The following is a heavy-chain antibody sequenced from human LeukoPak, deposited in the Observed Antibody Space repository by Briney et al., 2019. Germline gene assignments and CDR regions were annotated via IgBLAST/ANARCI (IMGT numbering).Heavy chain of an antibody. D-gene: IGHD5-12*01. V-gene: IGHV3-21*01. CDR2: ISSSSSYI. CDR1: GFTFSSYS. J-gene: IGHJ5*02. Sequence: TGGSLRLSCAASGFTFSSYSMNWVRQAPGKGLEWVSSISSSSSYIYYADSVKGRFTISRDNAKNSLYLQMNSLRAEDTAVYYCARVATTRTIWFDPWGQGTLVTVSS. CDR3: ARVATTRTIWFDP.